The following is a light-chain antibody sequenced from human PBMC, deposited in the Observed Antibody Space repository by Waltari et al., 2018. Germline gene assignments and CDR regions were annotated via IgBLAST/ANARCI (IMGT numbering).Light chain of an antibody. CDR2: RNN. CDR1: ANNVGKYG. Sequence: GLTQPPSVSKGVRQTATFSCIGDANNVGKYGASWLQQCQGRPPKLDAYRNNSRPSGISERFSASKSRNTALLTISGLQPEDEADFYCSTWDSSLNAWLFGGGTRLTV. V-gene: IGLV10-54*04. J-gene: IGLJ3*02. CDR3: STWDSSLNAWL.